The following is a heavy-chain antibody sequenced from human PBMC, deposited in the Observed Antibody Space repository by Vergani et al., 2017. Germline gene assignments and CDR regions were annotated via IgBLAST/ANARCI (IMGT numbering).Heavy chain of an antibody. Sequence: EVQLVGSGGGLVQPGGSLRLSCAASGFTFSSYWMSWVRQAPGKGLEWVARIKQDGSEEYYVDSVKGRFTISRDNAKNSLYLQMNSLRAEDTAVYYCAKSPYYYDSSGLPNLDYWGQGTLVTVSS. V-gene: IGHV3-7*01. D-gene: IGHD3-22*01. J-gene: IGHJ4*02. CDR2: IKQDGSEE. CDR1: GFTFSSYW. CDR3: AKSPYYYDSSGLPNLDY.